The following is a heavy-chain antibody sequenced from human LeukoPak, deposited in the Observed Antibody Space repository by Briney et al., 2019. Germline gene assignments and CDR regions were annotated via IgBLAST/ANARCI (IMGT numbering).Heavy chain of an antibody. Sequence: SETLSLTCSVSGDSMRSWYWSWVRQPAGKGLEWIGRIYTSGSTNYNPSLKSRVTISVDTSKNQFSLKLNSVTATDTAVYYCARENRGSNYGWYFDYWGQGTLVTVSS. V-gene: IGHV4-4*07. D-gene: IGHD5-18*01. CDR3: ARENRGSNYGWYFDY. CDR1: GDSMRSWY. J-gene: IGHJ4*02. CDR2: IYTSGST.